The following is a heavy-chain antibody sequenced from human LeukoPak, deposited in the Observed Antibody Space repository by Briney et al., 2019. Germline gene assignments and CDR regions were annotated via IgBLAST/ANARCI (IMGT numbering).Heavy chain of an antibody. J-gene: IGHJ4*02. CDR2: ISYDGSNK. CDR1: GFTFRSYA. Sequence: GGSLRLSCAASGFTFRSYAMHWVRQAPGKGLEWEAAISYDGSNKKYADSVKGRFTISRDNSKNTLYLQMNSLRAEDTAVYYCARGVRIAVAGNIDYWGQGTLVTVSS. V-gene: IGHV3-30*04. D-gene: IGHD6-19*01. CDR3: ARGVRIAVAGNIDY.